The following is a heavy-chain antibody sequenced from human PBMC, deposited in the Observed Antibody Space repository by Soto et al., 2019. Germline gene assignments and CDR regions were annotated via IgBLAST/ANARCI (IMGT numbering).Heavy chain of an antibody. CDR2: ISSSSSTI. D-gene: IGHD4-17*01. CDR3: ARDTVTTKYYFDY. CDR1: GFTFSSYS. Sequence: PGGSLRLSCAASGFTFSSYSMNWVRQAPGKGLEWVSYISSSSSTIYYADSAKGRFTISRDNAKNSLYLQMNSLRAEDTAVHYCARDTVTTKYYFDYWGQGTLVTVS. J-gene: IGHJ4*02. V-gene: IGHV3-48*04.